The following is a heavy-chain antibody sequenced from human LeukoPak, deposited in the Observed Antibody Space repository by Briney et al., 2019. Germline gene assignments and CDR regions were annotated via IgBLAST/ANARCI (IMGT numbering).Heavy chain of an antibody. Sequence: SETLSLTCSVSGDSIIGYYWGWIRQPPGKRLEWIGNIYYTGNTYYNSSLKSRVTISVDTSKNQFSLRLSSVTAADTAVYYCARVTGYVMEDYFDYWGQGTLVTVSS. J-gene: IGHJ4*02. D-gene: IGHD6-13*01. CDR1: GDSIIGYY. CDR3: ARVTGYVMEDYFDY. V-gene: IGHV4-39*07. CDR2: IYYTGNT.